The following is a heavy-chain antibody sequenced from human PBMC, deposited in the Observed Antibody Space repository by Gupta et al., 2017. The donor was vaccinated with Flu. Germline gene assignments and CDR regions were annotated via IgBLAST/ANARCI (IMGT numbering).Heavy chain of an antibody. CDR2: ISSRDDT. CDR1: GFTLSSYD. V-gene: IGHV3-48*03. Sequence: EVQLVESGGGLVQPGGSLRLSCVASGFTLSSYDLSWVRLAPGKGLEWVSFISSRDDTYYTDSVKGRFTTSRDNAKNSVYLQMNSLRADDSAFYHCARGHWDSWGQGTLVTVSS. J-gene: IGHJ4*02. CDR3: ARGHWDS.